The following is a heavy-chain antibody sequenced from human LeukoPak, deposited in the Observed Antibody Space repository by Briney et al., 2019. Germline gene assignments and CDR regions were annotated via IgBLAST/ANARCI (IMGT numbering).Heavy chain of an antibody. Sequence: GGSLRLSCAASGFTFTDYSMSWVRQAPGKGLEWVSSISSSSSYIYYADSVKGRFTISRDNAKNSLYLQMNSLRAEDTAVYYCARETYYYDSSGYYFDYWGQGTLVTVSS. D-gene: IGHD3-22*01. CDR3: ARETYYYDSSGYYFDY. V-gene: IGHV3-21*04. CDR1: GFTFTDYS. CDR2: ISSSSSYI. J-gene: IGHJ4*02.